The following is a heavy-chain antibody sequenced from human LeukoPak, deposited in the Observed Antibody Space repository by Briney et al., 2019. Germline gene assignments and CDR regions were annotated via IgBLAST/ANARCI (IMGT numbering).Heavy chain of an antibody. CDR3: ARSTTLLHFDY. D-gene: IGHD1-26*01. J-gene: IGHJ4*02. CDR2: INPNSGGT. V-gene: IGHV1-2*02. CDR1: GYTFTGYY. Sequence: VSVKVSCKASGYTFTGYYMLWVRQAPGQGLEWMGWINPNSGGTNYAQKFQGRVTMTRDTSISTAYMELSRLRSDDTAVYYCARSTTLLHFDYWGQGTLVTVSS.